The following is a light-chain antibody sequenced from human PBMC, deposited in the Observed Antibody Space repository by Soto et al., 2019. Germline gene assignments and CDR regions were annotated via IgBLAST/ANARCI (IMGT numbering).Light chain of an antibody. CDR3: QQYNTWPLT. CDR2: DAS. J-gene: IGKJ3*01. Sequence: ETVMTQSPATLSVSPGERATLSCRASQSVSSNLAWYQQKPGQAAKLLIYDASTRATGIPARCSGSGSGTEFTLTISSLQSEDFAVYYCQQYNTWPLTFGPGTKVDIQ. V-gene: IGKV3-15*01. CDR1: QSVSSN.